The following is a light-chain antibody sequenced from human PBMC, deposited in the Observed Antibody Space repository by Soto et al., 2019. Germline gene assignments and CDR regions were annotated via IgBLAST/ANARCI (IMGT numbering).Light chain of an antibody. Sequence: QSVLTQPPSVSGAPGQRVTISCTGNNSNIGAGYDVHWYQQHPGKAPKLMIYEGSKRPSGVSNRFSGSKSGNTASLTISGLQAEDEADYYCCSYAGSSTYVFGTGTKVTVL. V-gene: IGLV2-23*01. J-gene: IGLJ1*01. CDR1: NSNIGAGYD. CDR3: CSYAGSSTYV. CDR2: EGS.